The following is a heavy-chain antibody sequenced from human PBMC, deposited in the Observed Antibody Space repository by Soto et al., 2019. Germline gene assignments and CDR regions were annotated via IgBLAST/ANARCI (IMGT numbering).Heavy chain of an antibody. J-gene: IGHJ4*02. CDR2: IDYSGRV. V-gene: IGHV4-39*02. CDR1: GGSIGGSAYH. D-gene: IGHD6-19*01. Sequence: PSETLSLTCTVSGGSIGGSAYHWGWIRQPPGSGLEWIGSIDYSGRVYYSESLLGRVTILVDTSTNRFSLSLDSVTAADTAVYYCAITPGIEVAGPAYWGQGTLVTVSS. CDR3: AITPGIEVAGPAY.